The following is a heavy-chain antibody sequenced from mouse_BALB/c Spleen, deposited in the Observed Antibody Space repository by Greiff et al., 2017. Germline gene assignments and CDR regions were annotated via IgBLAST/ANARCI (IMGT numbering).Heavy chain of an antibody. V-gene: IGHV5-6-5*01. Sequence: EVQLVESGGGLVKPGGSLKLSCAASGFTFSSYAMSWVRQTPEKRLEWVASISSGGSTYYPDSVKGRFTISRDNARNILYLQMSSLRSEDTAMYYCARGGAYGKHEFAYWGQGTLVTVSA. D-gene: IGHD2-1*01. CDR3: ARGGAYGKHEFAY. CDR2: ISSGGST. CDR1: GFTFSSYA. J-gene: IGHJ3*01.